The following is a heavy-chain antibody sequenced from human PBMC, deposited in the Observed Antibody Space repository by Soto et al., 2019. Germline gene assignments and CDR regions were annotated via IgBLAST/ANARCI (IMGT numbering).Heavy chain of an antibody. CDR1: GGTFSSYA. Sequence: QVQLVQSGADVKKPRSSVKVSCKASGGTFSSYAISWVRQAPGQGLEWMGGIIPIFGTANYAQKFQGRVTITADESTSTAYMELSSMRSEDTAVYYCARMDTAMVKGGAFDIWGQGTMVTVSS. CDR2: IIPIFGTA. D-gene: IGHD5-18*01. V-gene: IGHV1-69*01. CDR3: ARMDTAMVKGGAFDI. J-gene: IGHJ3*02.